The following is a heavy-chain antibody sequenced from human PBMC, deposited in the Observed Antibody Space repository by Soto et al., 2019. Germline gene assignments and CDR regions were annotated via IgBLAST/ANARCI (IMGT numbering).Heavy chain of an antibody. CDR2: MNPNSGNT. CDR3: ASHLGVSREPNAFDI. Sequence: QVQLVQSGAEVKKPGASVKVSCKASGYTFTSYDINWVRQATGQGLEWMGWMNPNSGNTGYAQKFQGRVTITRNTSISTAYMGLSSLRSEDTAVYYCASHLGVSREPNAFDIWGQGTMVTVSS. D-gene: IGHD3-3*02. CDR1: GYTFTSYD. V-gene: IGHV1-8*01. J-gene: IGHJ3*02.